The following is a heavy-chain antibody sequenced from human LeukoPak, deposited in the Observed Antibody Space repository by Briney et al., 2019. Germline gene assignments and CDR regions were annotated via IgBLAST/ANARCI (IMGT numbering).Heavy chain of an antibody. J-gene: IGHJ4*02. CDR2: IKGDGSYT. CDR1: GFTFSNYW. Sequence: GGSLRLSCAASGFTFSNYWMHWVRQAPVKGLVWVSRIKGDGSYTNYADSVKGRFTISRDNAKNTLYLQMNSLRAEDTAVYYCARDGDAYNFDYWGQGALVTVS. CDR3: ARDGDAYNFDY. D-gene: IGHD5-24*01. V-gene: IGHV3-74*01.